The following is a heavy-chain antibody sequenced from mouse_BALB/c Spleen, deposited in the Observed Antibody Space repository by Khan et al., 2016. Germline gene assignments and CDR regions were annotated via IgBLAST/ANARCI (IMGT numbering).Heavy chain of an antibody. CDR3: ARDRTIADWYFDV. CDR1: GYTFTNYV. D-gene: IGHD2-14*01. CDR2: INPNNDNT. V-gene: IGHV1S136*01. J-gene: IGHJ1*01. Sequence: VQLKQSGPEVVKPGASVKMSCKTSGYTFTNYVMHWVKQKPGQGLEWIGYINPNNDNTRYNEKCKGKATLTSDKSSSTVYMELSSLTSEDSAVYYCARDRTIADWYFDVWGAGTTVTVSS.